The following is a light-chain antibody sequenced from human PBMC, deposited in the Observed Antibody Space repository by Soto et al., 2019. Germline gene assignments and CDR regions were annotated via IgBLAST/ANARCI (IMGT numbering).Light chain of an antibody. CDR3: MQALQTPYT. Sequence: EIVMTQSPPSLTVTPGEPASISCTSSQSLLHSNGNIFLDWYLQKPGQSPQLLIYLGSNRASGVSDRVSGSETGTYFTLKISRVEAEDVGVYYCMQALQTPYTFGQGTK. V-gene: IGKV2-28*01. CDR2: LGS. CDR1: QSLLHSNGNIF. J-gene: IGKJ2*01.